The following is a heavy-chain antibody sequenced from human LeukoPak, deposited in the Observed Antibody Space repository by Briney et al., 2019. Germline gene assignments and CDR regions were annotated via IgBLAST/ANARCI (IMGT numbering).Heavy chain of an antibody. D-gene: IGHD2-2*01. CDR2: ISYDGSNK. CDR1: GFTFSSYG. J-gene: IGHJ4*02. V-gene: IGHV3-30*18. CDR3: AKVFGGCSSTSCPFDY. Sequence: GRSLRLSCAASGFTFSSYGMHWVRQAPGKGLEWVAVISYDGSNKYYADSVKGRFTISRDNSKNTLYLQMNSLRAEDTAVYYCAKVFGGCSSTSCPFDYWGQGTLVTVSS.